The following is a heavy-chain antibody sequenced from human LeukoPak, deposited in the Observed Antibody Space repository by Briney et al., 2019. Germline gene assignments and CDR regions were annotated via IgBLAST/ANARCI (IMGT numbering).Heavy chain of an antibody. Sequence: GGSLRLSCAASGFTFSDYYMSWVRQAPGKGLEWVSAISGSGGSTYYADFVKGRFTISRDNSKSTLYLQMNNLRADDTAVYYCAKVLLRALDYMDVWGKGTTVTVSS. CDR3: AKVLLRALDYMDV. D-gene: IGHD2-15*01. CDR1: GFTFSDYY. CDR2: ISGSGGST. J-gene: IGHJ6*03. V-gene: IGHV3-23*01.